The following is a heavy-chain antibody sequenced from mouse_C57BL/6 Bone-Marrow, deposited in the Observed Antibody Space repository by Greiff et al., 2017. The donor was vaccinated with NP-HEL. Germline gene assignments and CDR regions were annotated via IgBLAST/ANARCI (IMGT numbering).Heavy chain of an antibody. CDR3: AREGGIYYGNYDVYFDY. J-gene: IGHJ2*01. D-gene: IGHD2-1*01. Sequence: EVQLVESGGGLVKPGGSLKLSCAASGFTFSSYAMSWVRQTPEKRLEWVATISDGGSYTYYPDNVKGRFTISRDNAKNNLYLQMSHLKSEDTAMYYCAREGGIYYGNYDVYFDYWGQGTTLTVSS. CDR1: GFTFSSYA. V-gene: IGHV5-4*01. CDR2: ISDGGSYT.